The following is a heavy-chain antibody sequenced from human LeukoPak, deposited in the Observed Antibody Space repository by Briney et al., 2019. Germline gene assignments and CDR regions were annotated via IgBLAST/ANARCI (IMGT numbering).Heavy chain of an antibody. J-gene: IGHJ4*02. CDR2: IYYSGST. CDR1: GDSISSYY. D-gene: IGHD3-10*01. Sequence: SETLSLTCTVSGDSISSYYWSWIRQPPGKGLEWIGYIYYSGSTNYNPSLKSRVTISVDTSRNQFSLKLTSVTAADTAVYYCVRDGGPIEYWGQGILVTVSS. V-gene: IGHV4-59*01. CDR3: VRDGGPIEY.